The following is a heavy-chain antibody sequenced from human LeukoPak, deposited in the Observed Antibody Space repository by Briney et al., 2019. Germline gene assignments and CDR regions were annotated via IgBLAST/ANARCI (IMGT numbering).Heavy chain of an antibody. D-gene: IGHD5-12*01. CDR2: INPNSGGT. CDR1: GYTFTGYY. J-gene: IGHJ4*02. V-gene: IGHV1-2*02. CDR3: ARVCSSSSSGIYSGRSRRDFDY. Sequence: ASVKVSCKASGYTFTGYYMHWVRQAPGQGLEWMGWINPNSGGTNYAQKFQGRVTMTRDTSISTAYMELSRLRSDDTAVYYCARVCSSSSSGIYSGRSRRDFDYWGQGTLVTVSS.